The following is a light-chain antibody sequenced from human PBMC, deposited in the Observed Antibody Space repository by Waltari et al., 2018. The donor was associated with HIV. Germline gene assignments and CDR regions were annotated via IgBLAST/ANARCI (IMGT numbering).Light chain of an antibody. J-gene: IGKJ4*01. CDR3: QQTYHSPT. V-gene: IGKV1-39*01. CDR2: AAF. CDR1: QSVNSH. Sequence: DIRMTQSPSSLSASVGARVTIACRASQSVNSHLNWYQQKLGKAPKLLIYAAFSLQGGVPSRFSGSGSGTDFTLTITSLQPEDFATYYCQQTYHSPTFGGGTKV.